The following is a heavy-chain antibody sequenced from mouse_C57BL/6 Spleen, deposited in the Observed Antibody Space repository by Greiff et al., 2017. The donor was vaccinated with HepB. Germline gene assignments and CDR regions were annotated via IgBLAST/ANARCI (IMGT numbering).Heavy chain of an antibody. J-gene: IGHJ3*01. CDR2: IDPETGGT. CDR3: TGVFAY. V-gene: IGHV1-15*01. Sequence: VQGVESGAELVRPGASVTLSCKASGYTFTDYEMHWVKQTPVQGLEWIGAIDPETGGTAYNQKFKGKAILTADKSSSTAYMELRSLTSEDSAVYYCTGVFAYWGQGTLVTVSA. CDR1: GYTFTDYE.